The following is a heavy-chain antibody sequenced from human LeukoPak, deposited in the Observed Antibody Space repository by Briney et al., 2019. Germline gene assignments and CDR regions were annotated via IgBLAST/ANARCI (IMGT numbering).Heavy chain of an antibody. D-gene: IGHD5/OR15-5a*01. J-gene: IGHJ3*02. CDR3: ARIVSAAFDI. Sequence: GESLQISCQGSGSSFTSYWIGWVRQMPGKGLEWMGIIYPGDSDTRYSPSFQGQVTISVDTSMSTAYLQWSSLKASDTAMYYCARIVSAAFDIWGQGTLVTVSS. V-gene: IGHV5-51*01. CDR2: IYPGDSDT. CDR1: GSSFTSYW.